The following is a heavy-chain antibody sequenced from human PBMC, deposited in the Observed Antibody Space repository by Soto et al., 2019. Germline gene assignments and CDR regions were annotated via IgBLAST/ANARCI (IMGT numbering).Heavy chain of an antibody. J-gene: IGHJ3*02. V-gene: IGHV1-3*01. Sequence: ASVKVSCKASGYTFTSYAMHWVRQAPGQRLEWMGWINAGNGNTKYSQKFQGRVTITRDTSASTAYMELSSLRSEDTAVYYCARPSLIISTGDAFDIWGQGTMVTVSS. CDR1: GYTFTSYA. CDR2: INAGNGNT. CDR3: ARPSLIISTGDAFDI. D-gene: IGHD1-1*01.